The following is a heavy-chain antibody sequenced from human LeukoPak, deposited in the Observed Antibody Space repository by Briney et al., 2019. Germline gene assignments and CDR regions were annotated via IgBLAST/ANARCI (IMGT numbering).Heavy chain of an antibody. V-gene: IGHV1-2*06. D-gene: IGHD1-1*01. CDR1: GYTFSGYS. CDR3: ARDARNWSAFDS. CDR2: INPNSGVT. J-gene: IGHJ5*01. Sequence: GASVKVSCKASGYTFSGYSMHWVRQAPGQGLEWMGRINPNSGVTYYAQKFQGRVTMTSDTSITTAYMELSSLTSDDTATYYCARDARNWSAFDSWGQGTLVIVSS.